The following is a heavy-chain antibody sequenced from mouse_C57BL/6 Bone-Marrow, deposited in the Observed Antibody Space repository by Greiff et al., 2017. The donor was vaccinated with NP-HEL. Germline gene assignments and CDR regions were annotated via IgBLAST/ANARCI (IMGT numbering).Heavy chain of an antibody. CDR2: SRHKANDHTT. CDR1: GFTFSDFY. CDR3: ARDDYGNFDY. J-gene: IGHJ2*01. Sequence: EVKLMESGGGLVQSGRSLRLSCATSGFTFSDFYMEWVRQAPGKGLEWIAASRHKANDHTTEYSASVKGRFIVSRDTSQSILYLQMNALRAEDSAIYYCARDDYGNFDYWGQGTTLTVSS. D-gene: IGHD2-1*01. V-gene: IGHV7-1*01.